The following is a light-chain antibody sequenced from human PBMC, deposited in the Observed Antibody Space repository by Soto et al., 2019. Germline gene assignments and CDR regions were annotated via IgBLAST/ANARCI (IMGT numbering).Light chain of an antibody. CDR1: QSISSY. J-gene: IGKJ1*01. CDR3: QQYHSYLWT. Sequence: DSQMSQSPSTLSASVGDRVTITCRASQSISSYLAWYQQKPGKAPNLLIYKASSLETGVPSRFSGSGSGTEFTLTISSLQPDDFAVYYCQQYHSYLWTFGQGTKVEIK. CDR2: KAS. V-gene: IGKV1-5*03.